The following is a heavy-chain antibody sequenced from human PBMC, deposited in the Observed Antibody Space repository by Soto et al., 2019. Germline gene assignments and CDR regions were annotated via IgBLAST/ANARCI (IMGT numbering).Heavy chain of an antibody. J-gene: IGHJ6*02. Sequence: QVQLVQSGAEVKKPGSSVKVSCKASGGTFSSYAISWVRQAPGQGLEWMGGIIPIFGTANYAQKFQGRVTITADESTSPAYMELSSLRSEDTAVYYCARGRPGAARAPYYYYYGMDVWGQGTTVTVSS. V-gene: IGHV1-69*01. D-gene: IGHD6-6*01. CDR2: IIPIFGTA. CDR1: GGTFSSYA. CDR3: ARGRPGAARAPYYYYYGMDV.